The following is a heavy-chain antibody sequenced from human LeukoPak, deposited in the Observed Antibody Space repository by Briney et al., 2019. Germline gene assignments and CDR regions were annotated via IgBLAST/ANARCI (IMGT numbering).Heavy chain of an antibody. J-gene: IGHJ6*03. V-gene: IGHV4-30-4*08. CDR3: ARRNVVVPAIRTGYYYYYYMDV. Sequence: SETLSLTCTVSGGSISSGDYHWSWIRQPPGTGLEWIGYIYYSGSTYYNPSLKSRVTISVDTSKNQFSLKLSSVTAADTAVYYCARRNVVVPAIRTGYYYYYYMDVWGKGTTVTVSS. D-gene: IGHD2-2*01. CDR2: IYYSGST. CDR1: GGSISSGDYH.